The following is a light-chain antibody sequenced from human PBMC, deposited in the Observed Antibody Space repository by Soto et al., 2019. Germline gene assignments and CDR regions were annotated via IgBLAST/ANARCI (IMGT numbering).Light chain of an antibody. J-gene: IGKJ4*01. Sequence: DIQMTQSPASLSSSDGGRVTITCRASQTIRSYLNWYQQKPGKAPKLLIYAASTLQSGVPSRFSGSGSGTDFTLTISSLQPEDSATYSCQQSFTTPLTFGGGTKVDIK. CDR2: AAS. CDR1: QTIRSY. V-gene: IGKV1-39*01. CDR3: QQSFTTPLT.